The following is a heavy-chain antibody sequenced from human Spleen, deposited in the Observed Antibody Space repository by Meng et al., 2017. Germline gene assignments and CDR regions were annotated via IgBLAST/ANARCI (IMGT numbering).Heavy chain of an antibody. CDR3: AKEEVPNDY. Sequence: GESLKISCAASGFTFSRNAMSWVRQAPGKGLECVSVISGSAGSTYYADSVKGRFTISRDNSKNTLYVQMNSLRAEDTAVYYCAKEEVPNDYWGQGTLVTVSS. J-gene: IGHJ4*02. CDR2: ISGSAGST. V-gene: IGHV3-23*01. D-gene: IGHD1-1*01. CDR1: GFTFSRNA.